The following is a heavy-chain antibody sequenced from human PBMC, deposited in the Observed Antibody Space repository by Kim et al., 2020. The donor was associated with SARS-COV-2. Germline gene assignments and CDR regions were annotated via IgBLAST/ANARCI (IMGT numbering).Heavy chain of an antibody. J-gene: IGHJ5*02. CDR2: IYPGDSDT. CDR1: GYSFTSYW. CDR3: ARLVNYYDSSVEELNWFDP. D-gene: IGHD3-22*01. V-gene: IGHV5-51*01. Sequence: GESLKISCKGSGYSFTSYWIGWVRQMPGKGLEWMGIIYPGDSDTRYSPSFQGQVTISADKSISTAYLQWSSLKASDTAMYYCARLVNYYDSSVEELNWFDPWGQGTLVTVSS.